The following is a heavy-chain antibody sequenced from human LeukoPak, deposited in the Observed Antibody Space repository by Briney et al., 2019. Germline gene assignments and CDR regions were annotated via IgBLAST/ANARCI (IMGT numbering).Heavy chain of an antibody. CDR2: INHSGST. Sequence: SETLSLTCAVYGGPFSGYYWSWIRQPPGKGLEWIGEINHSGSTNYNPSLKSRVTISVDTSKSQFSLKLSSVTAADTAVYYCASKAAAKGYFDYWGQGTLVTVSS. J-gene: IGHJ4*02. CDR3: ASKAAAKGYFDY. V-gene: IGHV4-34*01. D-gene: IGHD6-13*01. CDR1: GGPFSGYY.